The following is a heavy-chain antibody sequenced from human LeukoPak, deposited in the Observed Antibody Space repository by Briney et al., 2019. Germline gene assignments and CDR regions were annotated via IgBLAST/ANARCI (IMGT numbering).Heavy chain of an antibody. Sequence: PGGSLRLSCAASGFIFSDYYMSWLRQAPGKGLEWVSYISSSGSTIYYADSVKGRFTISRDNAKNSLYLQMNSLRAEDTAVYYDRRYEGGRHVFDIWGQGTMVTVSS. CDR2: ISSSGSTI. J-gene: IGHJ3*02. CDR1: GFIFSDYY. CDR3: RRYEGGRHVFDI. V-gene: IGHV3-11*01. D-gene: IGHD3-16*01.